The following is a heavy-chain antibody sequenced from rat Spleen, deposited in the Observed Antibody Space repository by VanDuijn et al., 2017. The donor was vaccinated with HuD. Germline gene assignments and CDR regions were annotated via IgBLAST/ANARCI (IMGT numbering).Heavy chain of an antibody. CDR2: ISYEGSST. Sequence: EVQLVESGGGLVQPGRSLKLSCAASGFTFSDYYMAWVRQAPEKGLEWVASISYEGSSTYYGDSVKGRFTVSRDDAKSTLHLQMDSLRSEDTATYYCTTYGGLRNWFAYWGQGTLVTVSS. D-gene: IGHD4-1*01. CDR1: GFTFSDYY. J-gene: IGHJ3*01. V-gene: IGHV5-22*01. CDR3: TTYGGLRNWFAY.